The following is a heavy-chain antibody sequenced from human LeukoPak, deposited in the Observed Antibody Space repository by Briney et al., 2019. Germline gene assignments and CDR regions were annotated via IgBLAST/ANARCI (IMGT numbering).Heavy chain of an antibody. V-gene: IGHV3-53*04. CDR1: GFTFSNYA. CDR3: ARVDTVMAYYFDL. Sequence: GGSLRLSCAASGFTFSNYAMSWARQAPGKGLEWVSTIYSGGTTYYADSVMGRFTISRHNSRNTLYLQMNSLRAEDTAVYYCARVDTVMAYYFDLWGQGTLVTVSS. CDR2: IYSGGTT. J-gene: IGHJ4*02. D-gene: IGHD5-18*01.